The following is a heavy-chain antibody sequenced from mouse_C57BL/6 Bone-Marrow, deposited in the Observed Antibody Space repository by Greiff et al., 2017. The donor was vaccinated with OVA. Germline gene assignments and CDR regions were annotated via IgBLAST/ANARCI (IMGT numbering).Heavy chain of an antibody. V-gene: IGHV1-72*01. CDR1: GYTFTSYW. CDR2: IDPNSGGT. Sequence: QVQLQQPGAELVKPGASVKLSCKASGYTFTSYWMHWVKQRPGRGLEWIGSIDPNSGGTKYNEKFKSKATLTVDKPSSTAYMQLSSLTSEDTAVYYGARNCYDYVRYWYFDVWGTGTTVTVSS. J-gene: IGHJ1*03. D-gene: IGHD2-4*01. CDR3: ARNCYDYVRYWYFDV.